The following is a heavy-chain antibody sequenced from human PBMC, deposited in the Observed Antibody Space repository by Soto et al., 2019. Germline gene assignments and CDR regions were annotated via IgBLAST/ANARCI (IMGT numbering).Heavy chain of an antibody. V-gene: IGHV1-18*01. Sequence: QVQLVQSGAEVKKPGASVKVSCKASGYTFTNYAISWVRQAPGQGLEWMGWISAYNGNTNYAQKTRGRVTMTTATSTSTAYMELRSLRADDTAVYYYARDSPPVDYWGQGTLVTVSS. CDR1: GYTFTNYA. J-gene: IGHJ4*02. CDR2: ISAYNGNT. CDR3: ARDSPPVDY.